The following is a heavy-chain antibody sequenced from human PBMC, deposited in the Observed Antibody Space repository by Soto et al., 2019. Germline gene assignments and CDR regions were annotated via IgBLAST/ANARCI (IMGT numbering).Heavy chain of an antibody. V-gene: IGHV1-69*06. J-gene: IGHJ4*02. CDR1: GGSFSSYS. Sequence: QVQLVQSGAEVKKPGSSVKVSCKASGGSFSSYSISWVRQAPGQGLEWMGGIMPISDSTKYAQNFLDRVTITADRSTGTAYMEMSSLRSDDTAVYYCASILGGIFDYWGQGTLVTVSS. D-gene: IGHD3-3*01. CDR2: IMPISDST. CDR3: ASILGGIFDY.